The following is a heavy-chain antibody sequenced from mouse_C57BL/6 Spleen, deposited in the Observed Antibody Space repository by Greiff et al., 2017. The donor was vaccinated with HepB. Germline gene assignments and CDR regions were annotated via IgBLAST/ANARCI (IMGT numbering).Heavy chain of an antibody. Sequence: QVQLKESGAELAKPGASVKLSCKASGYTFTSYWMHWVKQRPGQGLEWIGYINPSSGYAKYNQKFKDKATLTADKSSSTAYMQLSSLTYEDSAVYYCARGVTSYYAMDYWGQGTSVTVSS. J-gene: IGHJ4*01. V-gene: IGHV1-7*01. D-gene: IGHD2-3*01. CDR1: GYTFTSYW. CDR2: INPSSGYA. CDR3: ARGVTSYYAMDY.